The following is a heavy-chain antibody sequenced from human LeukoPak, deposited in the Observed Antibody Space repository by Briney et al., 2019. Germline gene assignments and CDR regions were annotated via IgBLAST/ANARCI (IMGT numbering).Heavy chain of an antibody. CDR1: GGSISSGGYS. J-gene: IGHJ3*02. CDR3: ARGGMGKAAFDI. V-gene: IGHV4-30-2*01. CDR2: IYHSGST. D-gene: IGHD6-13*01. Sequence: SETLSLTRAVSGGSISSGGYSWSWIRQPPGKGLEWIGYIYHSGSTYYNPSLKSRVTISVDRSKNQFSLKLSSVTAADTAVYYCARGGMGKAAFDIWGQGTMVTVSS.